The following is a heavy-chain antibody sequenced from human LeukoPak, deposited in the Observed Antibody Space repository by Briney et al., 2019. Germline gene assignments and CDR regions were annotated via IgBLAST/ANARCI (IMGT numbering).Heavy chain of an antibody. CDR3: ARRPYSGSYDAFDI. D-gene: IGHD1-26*01. CDR2: IYYSGNT. Sequence: PSETLSLTCTVSGDSITSYYWSWIRQPPEKGLEWIGYIYYSGNTNYNPSLKSRVTISVDTSKNQFSLKLRSVTAADTVVYYCARRPYSGSYDAFDIWGQGTMVTVSS. CDR1: GDSITSYY. V-gene: IGHV4-59*01. J-gene: IGHJ3*02.